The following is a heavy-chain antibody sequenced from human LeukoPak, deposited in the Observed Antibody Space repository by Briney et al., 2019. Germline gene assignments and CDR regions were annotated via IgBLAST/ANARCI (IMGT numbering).Heavy chain of an antibody. D-gene: IGHD3-3*01. J-gene: IGHJ5*02. CDR2: IYTSGST. CDR3: ARSPIVLRFLEWYNWFDP. Sequence: SETLSLTCTVSGGSISSYYWSWIRQPPGKGLEWIGRIYTSGSTNYNPSLKSRVTMSVDTSKNQFSLKLSSVTAADTAVYYCARSPIVLRFLEWYNWFDPWGQGTLVTVSS. V-gene: IGHV4-4*07. CDR1: GGSISSYY.